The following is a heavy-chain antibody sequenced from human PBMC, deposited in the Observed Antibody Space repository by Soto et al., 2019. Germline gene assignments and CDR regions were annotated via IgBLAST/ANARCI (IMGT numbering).Heavy chain of an antibody. J-gene: IGHJ4*02. CDR2: ISYDGSNK. CDR1: GFTFSSYA. V-gene: IGHV3-30-3*01. CDR3: ARGGLSYSGYDFIPDY. D-gene: IGHD5-12*01. Sequence: QVQLVESGGGVVQPGRSLRLSCAASGFTFSSYAMHWVRQAPGKGLEWVAVISYDGSNKYYADSVKGRFTISRDNSKNTLYLKMNSLRAEDTAVYYCARGGLSYSGYDFIPDYWGQGTLVTVSS.